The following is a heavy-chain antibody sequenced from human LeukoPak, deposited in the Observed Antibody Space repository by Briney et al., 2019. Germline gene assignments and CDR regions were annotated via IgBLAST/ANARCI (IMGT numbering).Heavy chain of an antibody. V-gene: IGHV3-48*03. Sequence: GRSLRLSCTASGFTFSSYEMNWVRQAPGKGLEWVSYISSSGSTIYYADSVKGRFTISRDNAKNSLYLQMNRLRAEDTAVYYCASRATVTANWGQGTLVTVSS. CDR1: GFTFSSYE. J-gene: IGHJ4*02. CDR2: ISSSGSTI. CDR3: ASRATVTAN. D-gene: IGHD4-17*01.